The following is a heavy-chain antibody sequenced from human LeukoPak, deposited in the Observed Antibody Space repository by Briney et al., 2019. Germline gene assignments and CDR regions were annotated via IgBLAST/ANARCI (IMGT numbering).Heavy chain of an antibody. J-gene: IGHJ4*02. CDR2: MYSGGST. D-gene: IGHD1-14*01. V-gene: IGHV3-53*01. CDR3: ASINHRSFDY. Sequence: GGSLRLSCAASGFTVSSNYMSWVRQAPGKGLEWVSVMYSGGSTYYADSVKGRFTISRDNSKNTLYLQMNSLRAEDTAVYYCASINHRSFDYWGQGTLVTVSS. CDR1: GFTVSSNY.